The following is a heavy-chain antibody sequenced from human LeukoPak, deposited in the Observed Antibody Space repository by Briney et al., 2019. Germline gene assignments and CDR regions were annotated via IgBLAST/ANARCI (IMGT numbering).Heavy chain of an antibody. V-gene: IGHV3-33*01. D-gene: IGHD3-10*01. J-gene: IGHJ5*02. CDR1: GFAFNTYA. Sequence: PGRSLRLSCAASGFAFNTYAMHWVRQAPGQGLEWVALIWHDGSHKFYSNSVRGQFTIPRDNSKNTVSLQMNNLRPEDTAVYYCAREIFGSGSYPDLWGQGTLVTVSS. CDR3: AREIFGSGSYPDL. CDR2: IWHDGSHK.